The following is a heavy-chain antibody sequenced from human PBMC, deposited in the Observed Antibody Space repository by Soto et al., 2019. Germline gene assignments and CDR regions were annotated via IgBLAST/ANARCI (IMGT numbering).Heavy chain of an antibody. Sequence: SETLSLTSTVSGGSISSYYWSWIRQPPGKGLEWIGYIYYSGSTNYNPSLKSRVTISVDTSKNQFSLKLSSVTAADTAVYYCARASDYGDYVGAFDIWGQGTMVTVSS. CDR2: IYYSGST. D-gene: IGHD4-17*01. CDR3: ARASDYGDYVGAFDI. J-gene: IGHJ3*02. V-gene: IGHV4-59*01. CDR1: GGSISSYY.